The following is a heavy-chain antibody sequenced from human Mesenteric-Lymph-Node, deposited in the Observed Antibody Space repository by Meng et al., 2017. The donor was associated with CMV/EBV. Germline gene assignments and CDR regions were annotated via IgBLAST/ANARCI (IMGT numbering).Heavy chain of an antibody. V-gene: IGHV3-7*03. J-gene: IGHJ4*02. CDR3: AKFLSKVRFANGY. D-gene: IGHD3-3*01. Sequence: GGSLRLSCAVSGFTFSSYWMSWVRQAPGKGLEWVATIRKDGSEKYYVDSVKGRFTISRDNAKNTLYLQMNSLRAEDTALYYCAKFLSKVRFANGYWGQGTLVTVSS. CDR1: GFTFSSYW. CDR2: IRKDGSEK.